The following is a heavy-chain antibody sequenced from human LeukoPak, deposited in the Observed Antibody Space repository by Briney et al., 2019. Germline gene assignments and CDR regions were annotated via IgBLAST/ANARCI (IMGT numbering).Heavy chain of an antibody. J-gene: IGHJ3*02. CDR2: MNPNSGNT. CDR3: AKGNRLYSSSWSSLPFDI. Sequence: ASVKVSCKXSGYTFTSYDINWVQQATGQGLEWMGWMNPNSGNTGYAQKFQGRVTMTRDTSISTAYLELSSLRSDDTAVYYCAKGNRLYSSSWSSLPFDIWGQGTMVTVSS. V-gene: IGHV1-8*02. D-gene: IGHD6-13*01. CDR1: GYTFTSYD.